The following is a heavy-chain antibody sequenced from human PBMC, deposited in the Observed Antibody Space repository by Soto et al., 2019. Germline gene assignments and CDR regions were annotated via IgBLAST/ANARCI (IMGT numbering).Heavy chain of an antibody. V-gene: IGHV1-18*01. Sequence: QAHLVQSGAEVKKPGASVKVSCQAGGYTFADYGISWVRQAPGQGLEWVGWIGPYNGNTNYAQNLQDRVTMTTDTSTNKAYMELRSLSSDDTALYYWASCYCTVGSCYTCWHFDLWGRGTSSLSPQ. D-gene: IGHD2-15*01. J-gene: IGHJ2*01. CDR1: GYTFADYG. CDR3: ASCYCTVGSCYTCWHFDL. CDR2: IGPYNGNT.